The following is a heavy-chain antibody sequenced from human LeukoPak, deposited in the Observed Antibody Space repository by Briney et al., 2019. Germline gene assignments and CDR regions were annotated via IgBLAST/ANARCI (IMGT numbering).Heavy chain of an antibody. V-gene: IGHV1-18*01. J-gene: IGHJ4*02. CDR3: ARDHGGGYYGSGTGASDY. D-gene: IGHD3-10*01. CDR2: ISAYNGNT. CDR1: GYTFTSYG. Sequence: ASVKVSCKASGYTFTSYGISWVRQAPGQGLEWMGWISAYNGNTNYARKLQGRVTMTTDTSTSTAYMELRSLRSDDTAVYYCARDHGGGYYGSGTGASDYWGQGTLVTVSS.